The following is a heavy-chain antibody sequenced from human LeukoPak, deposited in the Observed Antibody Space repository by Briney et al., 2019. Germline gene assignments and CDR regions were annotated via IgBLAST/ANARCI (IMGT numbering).Heavy chain of an antibody. V-gene: IGHV4-39*07. CDR2: IYYSGST. CDR1: GGSISSSSHY. Sequence: SETLSLTCTVSGGSISSSSHYWGWIRQPPGKGLEWIGSIYYSGSTYYNPSLKSRVTISVDTSKNQFSLKLSSVTAADTAVYYCAREETGYSSSWLPGYMDVWGKGTTVTVSS. CDR3: AREETGYSSSWLPGYMDV. J-gene: IGHJ6*03. D-gene: IGHD6-13*01.